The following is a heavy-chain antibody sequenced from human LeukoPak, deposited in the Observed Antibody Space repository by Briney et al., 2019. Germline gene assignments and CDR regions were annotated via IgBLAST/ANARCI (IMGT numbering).Heavy chain of an antibody. D-gene: IGHD2-21*02. J-gene: IGHJ3*02. Sequence: TSETLSLTCAVYGGSFSGYYWSWIRQPPGKGLEWVSVIYSGGSTYYADSVKGRFTISRDNAQKSLYLRMNSLRAEDTAVYYCARDDGGDFNDAFDIWGQGTMVAVSS. V-gene: IGHV3-53*01. CDR2: IYSGGST. CDR3: ARDDGGDFNDAFDI. CDR1: GGSFSGYY.